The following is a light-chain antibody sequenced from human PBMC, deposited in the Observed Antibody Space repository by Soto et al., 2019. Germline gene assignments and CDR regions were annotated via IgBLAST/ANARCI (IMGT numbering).Light chain of an antibody. Sequence: EIVMTQAPATLSVSPGQRATLSCRASQSVVTNLAWYQQRPGQAPRLLIYGASTRATGNPARFSGSGSGTKFTITIISLQSEDSEVYYCQQYNNRPGITFGQGTRLEIK. CDR3: QQYNNRPGIT. CDR2: GAS. J-gene: IGKJ5*01. CDR1: QSVVTN. V-gene: IGKV3D-15*01.